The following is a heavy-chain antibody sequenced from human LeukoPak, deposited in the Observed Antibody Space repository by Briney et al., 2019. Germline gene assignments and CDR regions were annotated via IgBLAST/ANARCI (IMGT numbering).Heavy chain of an antibody. CDR3: ARGEDYGDYSFDY. Sequence: SETLSLTCTVSGVSISSYYWSWIRQPPGKGLEWIGYIYYSGSTNYNPSLKSRVTISVDTSKNQFSLKLSSVTAADTAVYYCARGEDYGDYSFDYWGQGTLVTVSS. D-gene: IGHD4-17*01. V-gene: IGHV4-59*01. CDR2: IYYSGST. CDR1: GVSISSYY. J-gene: IGHJ4*02.